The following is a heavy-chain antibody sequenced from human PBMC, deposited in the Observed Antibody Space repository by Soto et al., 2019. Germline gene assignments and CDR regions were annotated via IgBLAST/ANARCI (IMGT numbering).Heavy chain of an antibody. J-gene: IGHJ4*02. Sequence: PSETLSLTCTVSGGSITTNSYYWDWIRQSPTKGLEWIGSVYYSGLTYYNPYLRSRVTISVDTSRNQFSLKLSSVTAPDTAIYYCARATYDSSTYYLDYWGQGTLVTVSS. V-gene: IGHV4-39*01. CDR2: VYYSGLT. CDR3: ARATYDSSTYYLDY. CDR1: GGSITTNSYY. D-gene: IGHD3-22*01.